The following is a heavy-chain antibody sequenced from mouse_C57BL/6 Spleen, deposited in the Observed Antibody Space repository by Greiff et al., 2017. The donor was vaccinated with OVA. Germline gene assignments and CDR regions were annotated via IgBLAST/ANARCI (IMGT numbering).Heavy chain of an antibody. CDR2: IYPGDGDT. CDR1: GYAFSSSW. CDR3: ARTGSYYGNSAWFAY. Sequence: QVQLKQSGPELVKPGASVKISCKASGYAFSSSWMNWVKQRPGKGLEWIGRIYPGDGDTNYNGKFKGKATLTADKSSSTAYMQLSSLTSEDSAVYFCARTGSYYGNSAWFAYWGQGTLVTVSA. J-gene: IGHJ3*01. D-gene: IGHD2-1*01. V-gene: IGHV1-82*01.